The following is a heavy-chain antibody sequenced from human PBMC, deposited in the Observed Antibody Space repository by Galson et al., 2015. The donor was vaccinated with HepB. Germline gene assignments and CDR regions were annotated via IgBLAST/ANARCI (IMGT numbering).Heavy chain of an antibody. CDR2: ISYDGSNK. Sequence: SLRLSCAASGFTFSSYAMHWVRQAPGKGLEWVAVISYDGSNKYYADSVKGRFTISRDNSKNTLYLQMNSLRAEDTAVYYCARVGYGFGLGGPFDYWGQGTLVTVSS. D-gene: IGHD3-10*01. CDR1: GFTFSSYA. V-gene: IGHV3-30-3*01. J-gene: IGHJ4*02. CDR3: ARVGYGFGLGGPFDY.